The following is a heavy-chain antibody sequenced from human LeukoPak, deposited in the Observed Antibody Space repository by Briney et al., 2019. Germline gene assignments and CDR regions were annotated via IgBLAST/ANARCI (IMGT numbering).Heavy chain of an antibody. CDR2: INSAGSST. V-gene: IGHV3-74*01. D-gene: IGHD3-10*01. J-gene: IGHJ5*02. CDR3: ARDPESSDWFDP. CDR1: GFTFSSYW. Sequence: GSLRLSCAASGFTFSSYWMHWVGQAPGKGLVWVSRINSAGSSTSYADSVKGRFTISRDNAKNTLYRQMNSLRAEDTAVYYCARDPESSDWFDPWGQGTLVTVSS.